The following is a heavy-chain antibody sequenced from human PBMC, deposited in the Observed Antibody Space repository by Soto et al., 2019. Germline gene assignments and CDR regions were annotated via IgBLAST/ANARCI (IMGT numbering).Heavy chain of an antibody. CDR1: GYTFTSYG. J-gene: IGHJ4*02. D-gene: IGHD3-22*01. V-gene: IGHV1-18*01. CDR2: ISGYNGNT. Sequence: QVQLVQSGAEVKKPGASVKVSCKASGYTFTSYGISWVRQAPGQGLEWMGWISGYNGNTNYAQKLQGRVTMTTDTPTSTAYMELRSLRSDDTAVYYCARDHYYDSSGYVLVVYWGQGTLVTVSS. CDR3: ARDHYYDSSGYVLVVY.